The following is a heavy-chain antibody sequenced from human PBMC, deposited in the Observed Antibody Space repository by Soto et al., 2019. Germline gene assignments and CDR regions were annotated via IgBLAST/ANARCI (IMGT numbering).Heavy chain of an antibody. V-gene: IGHV1-69*01. CDR2: IIPIFDTA. CDR3: ARDFYDSSAYPPDAALNYYYYGLDV. CDR1: GGTFSNYA. J-gene: IGHJ6*02. D-gene: IGHD3-22*01. Sequence: QVQLVQSGAEVKKPGSSVKVSCEASGGTFSNYAISWVRRAPGQGLEWMGGIIPIFDTANYAQKFQGRVTFTADESTSTAYMELSSLRSEDTAVYYCARDFYDSSAYPPDAALNYYYYGLDVWGQATTVTVSS.